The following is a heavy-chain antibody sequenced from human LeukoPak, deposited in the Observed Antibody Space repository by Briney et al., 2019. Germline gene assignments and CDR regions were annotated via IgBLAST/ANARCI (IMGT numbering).Heavy chain of an antibody. CDR3: ARGVGFSTGWYYFDY. CDR1: GFTFSTYT. Sequence: GGSLRLSCAASGFTFSTYTIHWVRQAPGEGLEYVSAISGNGGSTYYADSVKGRFTISRDNSKNTLYLQMGSLRAEDMGVYYCARGVGFSTGWYYFDYWGRGTLVTVSS. V-gene: IGHV3-64*02. D-gene: IGHD6-19*01. J-gene: IGHJ4*02. CDR2: ISGNGGST.